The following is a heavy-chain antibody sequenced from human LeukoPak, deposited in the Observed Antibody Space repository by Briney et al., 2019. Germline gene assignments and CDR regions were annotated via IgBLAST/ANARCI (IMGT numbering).Heavy chain of an antibody. Sequence: SETLSLTCTVSGGSINSHRYYWGWIRQPPGKGLEWIGSVYYDGTSYSSPSLTSRAAVFVDTSRDEFSLDLSFVTAADTAVYYCVRHISTNTGYFDSCGQGTLVSVSS. CDR2: VYYDGTS. D-gene: IGHD5-24*01. CDR3: VRHISTNTGYFDS. CDR1: GGSINSHRYY. V-gene: IGHV4-39*01. J-gene: IGHJ4*03.